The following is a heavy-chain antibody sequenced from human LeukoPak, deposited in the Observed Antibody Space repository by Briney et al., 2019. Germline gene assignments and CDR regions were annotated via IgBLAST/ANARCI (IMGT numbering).Heavy chain of an antibody. V-gene: IGHV4-38-2*01. J-gene: IGHJ3*02. Sequence: NPSETLSLTCAVSGYSISSGYYRGWIRQPPGKGLEWIGSIYHSGSTYYNPSLKSRVTISVDTSKNQFSLKLSSVTAAGTAVYYCGRVGAVDAFDIWGQGTMVTVSS. CDR1: GYSISSGYY. CDR2: IYHSGST. CDR3: GRVGAVDAFDI.